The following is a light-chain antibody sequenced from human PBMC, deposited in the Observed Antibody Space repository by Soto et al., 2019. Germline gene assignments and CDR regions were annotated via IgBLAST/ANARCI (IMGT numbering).Light chain of an antibody. CDR2: GAS. V-gene: IGKV3-20*01. Sequence: EIVLTQSPGTLSFSPGERATLSCRASQSVSSSYLAWYQQKPGQAPRLLIYGASIRATGIPDRFSGSGSGTDFTLTISRLEPEDFAVYYCQQYGSSPRITFGQGTRLEIK. J-gene: IGKJ5*01. CDR3: QQYGSSPRIT. CDR1: QSVSSSY.